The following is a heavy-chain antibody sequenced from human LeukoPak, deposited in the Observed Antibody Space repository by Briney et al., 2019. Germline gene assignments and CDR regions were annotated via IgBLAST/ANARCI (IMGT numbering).Heavy chain of an antibody. J-gene: IGHJ4*02. CDR1: GGSFSGYY. CDR3: AFTTGNYYLDY. V-gene: IGHV4-34*01. Sequence: SETLSLTCAVYGGSFSGYYWSWIRQSPGKGLEWIGEINHSGGINYNPSLKSRVTVSVDSSRNQFSLKLSSVTAADTAMYYCAFTTGNYYLDYWGQGTLVTVSS. CDR2: INHSGGI. D-gene: IGHD1-7*01.